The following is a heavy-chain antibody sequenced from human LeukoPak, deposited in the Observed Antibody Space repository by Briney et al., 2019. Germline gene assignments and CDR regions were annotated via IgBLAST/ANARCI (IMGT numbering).Heavy chain of an antibody. D-gene: IGHD3-22*01. CDR3: ARGPPYYYDSSGYPPYWFDP. CDR1: GGSISSYY. Sequence: SETLSPTCTVSGGSISSYYWSWIRQPPGKGLEWIGYIYHSGSTNYNPSLKSRVTISVDTSKNQFSLKLSSVTAADTAVYYCARGPPYYYDSSGYPPYWFDPWGQGTLVTVSS. CDR2: IYHSGST. V-gene: IGHV4-59*01. J-gene: IGHJ5*02.